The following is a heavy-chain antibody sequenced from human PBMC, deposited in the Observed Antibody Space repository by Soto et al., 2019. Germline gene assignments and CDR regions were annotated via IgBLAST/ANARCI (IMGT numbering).Heavy chain of an antibody. CDR3: ARWPQPRYTADPYAVDV. CDR2: IVPSLDTT. V-gene: IGHV1-69*11. Sequence: QVHLVQSGTEVKNPGSSMKVSCKASGGTFSSSGFSWVRQAPGQGLEWMGMIVPSLDTTNYAQKFQARVTITADEVTSTAYMELRSLRSEDTAVYYCARWPQPRYTADPYAVDVWGQGTRVIVSS. J-gene: IGHJ6*02. D-gene: IGHD3-16*02. CDR1: GGTFSSSG.